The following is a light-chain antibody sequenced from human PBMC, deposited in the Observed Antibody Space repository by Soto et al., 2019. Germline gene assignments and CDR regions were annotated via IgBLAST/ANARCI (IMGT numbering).Light chain of an antibody. Sequence: EIVKTQSPATLSVSPGERATLSCRASQSVSSNFAWYQQKPGQPPRLLIYGASTRATGSPARFSGSGSGTEFTLTISSLQSEDFAVYYCQQYNNWPLYTFGQGTKLEIK. J-gene: IGKJ2*01. CDR1: QSVSSN. CDR3: QQYNNWPLYT. CDR2: GAS. V-gene: IGKV3-15*01.